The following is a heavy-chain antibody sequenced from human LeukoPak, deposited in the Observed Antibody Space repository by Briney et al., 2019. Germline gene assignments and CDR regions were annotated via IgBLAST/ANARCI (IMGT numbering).Heavy chain of an antibody. J-gene: IGHJ4*02. CDR2: ISYSGNT. D-gene: IGHD3-10*01. Sequence: SETLSLTCTVSGGSISSTTYYWGWIRQPPGKGLEWIGSISYSGNTHYNPSLKSRVTIAVDTSKNQFSLKLSSVTAADTAVYYCARVGSYYGSGSYPGYWGQGILVTVSS. V-gene: IGHV4-39*07. CDR3: ARVGSYYGSGSYPGY. CDR1: GGSISSTTYY.